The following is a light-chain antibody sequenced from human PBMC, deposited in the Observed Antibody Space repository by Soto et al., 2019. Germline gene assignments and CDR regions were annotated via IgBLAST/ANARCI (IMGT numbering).Light chain of an antibody. V-gene: IGKV1-39*01. CDR1: QSISSY. Sequence: DIPMTQSPSSLSASVGDRVTITCRASQSISSYFNWYQQKPGKAPKLLIYAASSLQSGVPSRFSGSGSGTDFTLTISSLQPEDFATYYCQQSYSTPQTFGQGTKLEIK. J-gene: IGKJ2*01. CDR2: AAS. CDR3: QQSYSTPQT.